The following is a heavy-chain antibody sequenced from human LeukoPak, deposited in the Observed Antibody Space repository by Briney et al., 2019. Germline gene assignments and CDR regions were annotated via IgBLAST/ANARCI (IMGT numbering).Heavy chain of an antibody. CDR1: GGTFSSYA. D-gene: IGHD3-22*01. CDR2: IIPIFGTA. Sequence: ASVKVSCKASGGTFSSYAISWARQAPGQGLEWMGRIIPIFGTANYAQKFQGRVTITTDESTSTAYMELSSLRSEDTAVYYCARGPPGYYYDSSGYLGSWGQGTLVTVSS. V-gene: IGHV1-69*05. CDR3: ARGPPGYYYDSSGYLGS. J-gene: IGHJ5*02.